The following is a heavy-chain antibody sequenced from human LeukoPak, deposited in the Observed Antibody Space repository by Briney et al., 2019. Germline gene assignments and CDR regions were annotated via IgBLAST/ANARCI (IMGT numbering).Heavy chain of an antibody. CDR2: ISGSGGST. J-gene: IGHJ6*02. CDR3: AKSGGLSGSGRLAMDV. Sequence: KPGGSLRLSCAASGFTFSTYAMSWVRLAPGKGLEWVSGISGSGGSTYYADSVKGRFTSSRDNSNNTLYVQMNSLRVEGTAVYYCAKSGGLSGSGRLAMDVWGQGTTVTVSS. V-gene: IGHV3-23*01. D-gene: IGHD3-10*01. CDR1: GFTFSTYA.